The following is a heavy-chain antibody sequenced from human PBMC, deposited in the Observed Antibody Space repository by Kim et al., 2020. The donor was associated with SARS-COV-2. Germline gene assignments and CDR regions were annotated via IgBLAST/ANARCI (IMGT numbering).Heavy chain of an antibody. V-gene: IGHV1-69*13. Sequence: SVKVSCKASGGTFSSYAISWVRQAPGQGLEWMGGIIPIFGTANYAQKFQGRVMITADESTSTAYMELSSLRSEDTAVYYCASRTITDYGDYEVLFDYWGQGTLVTVSS. J-gene: IGHJ4*02. CDR3: ASRTITDYGDYEVLFDY. CDR1: GGTFSSYA. CDR2: IIPIFGTA. D-gene: IGHD4-17*01.